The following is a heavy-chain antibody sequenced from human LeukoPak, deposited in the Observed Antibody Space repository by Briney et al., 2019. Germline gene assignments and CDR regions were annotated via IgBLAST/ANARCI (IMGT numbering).Heavy chain of an antibody. J-gene: IGHJ3*02. D-gene: IGHD5-12*01. V-gene: IGHV3-21*04. CDR3: ARMAVATGADFDI. CDR2: ISGGFTYI. CDR1: GFTFTDYS. Sequence: GGSLRLSCAGSGFTFTDYSFNWVRHAPGKGLEWAASISGGFTYIYYADSVKGRFTISRDNARSSLYLQMNSLRAEDTAVYYCARMAVATGADFDIWGQGTMVTVSS.